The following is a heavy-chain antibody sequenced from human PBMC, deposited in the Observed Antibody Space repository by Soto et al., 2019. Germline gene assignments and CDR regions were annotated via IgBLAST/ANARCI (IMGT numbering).Heavy chain of an antibody. CDR1: GFIFRDYF. Sequence: PGGSLRLSCAGAGFIFRDYFMTWIRQSPGKGLEWVADINISGRMTHYADSVKGRFTMSRDNDKKSLYLQMDSLRVGDTAVYYCARLGVASHHFDHWGQGT. CDR3: ARLGVASHHFDH. D-gene: IGHD2-15*01. CDR2: INISGRMT. V-gene: IGHV3-11*01. J-gene: IGHJ4*02.